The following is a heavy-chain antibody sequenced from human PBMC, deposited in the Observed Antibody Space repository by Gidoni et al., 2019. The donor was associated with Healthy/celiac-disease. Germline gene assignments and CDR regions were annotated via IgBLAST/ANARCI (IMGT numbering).Heavy chain of an antibody. Sequence: EVQLVESGGGLVKPGGSLRLSCAASGFTFSSYSMNWVRQAPGKGLEWVSSISSSSSYIYYADSVKGRFTISRDNAKNSLYLQMNSLRAEDTAVYYCARPRTGGQYYYYYGMDVWGQGTTVTVSS. V-gene: IGHV3-21*01. J-gene: IGHJ6*02. D-gene: IGHD1-1*01. CDR3: ARPRTGGQYYYYYGMDV. CDR2: ISSSSSYI. CDR1: GFTFSSYS.